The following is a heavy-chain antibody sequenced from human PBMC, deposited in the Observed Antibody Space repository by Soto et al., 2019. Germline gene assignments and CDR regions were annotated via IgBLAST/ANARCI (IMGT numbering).Heavy chain of an antibody. CDR3: AARVGSSALYYYGMDV. D-gene: IGHD3-10*01. Sequence: GESLKISCKGSGYRFTNYWIGWVRQVPGKGLEWMGIIDPGDSDTRYSPSFQGQVTISVDKSISTAYLQWSSLKASDTAMYYCAARVGSSALYYYGMDVWGQGTTVTVSS. CDR1: GYRFTNYW. J-gene: IGHJ6*02. V-gene: IGHV5-51*01. CDR2: IDPGDSDT.